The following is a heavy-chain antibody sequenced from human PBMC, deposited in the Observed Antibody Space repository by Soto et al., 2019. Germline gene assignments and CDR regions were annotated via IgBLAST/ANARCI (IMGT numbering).Heavy chain of an antibody. CDR1: GYTFMNYA. J-gene: IGHJ2*01. V-gene: IGHV1-18*01. CDR3: ARCYCSVGSCYTCWHFDL. Sequence: QVQLVQSGAEVKEPGASVKLSCQASGYTFMNYAIRWVRQAPGQGLEGMGWISPSTGNTDQAQNFQGRVTMTLDTSTNTANMELRTLRSDDSAVYYCARCYCSVGSCYTCWHFDLWGRGTLVTVSS. CDR2: ISPSTGNT. D-gene: IGHD2-15*01.